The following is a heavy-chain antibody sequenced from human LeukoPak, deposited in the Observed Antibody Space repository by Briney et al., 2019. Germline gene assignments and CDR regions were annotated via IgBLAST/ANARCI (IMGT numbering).Heavy chain of an antibody. CDR1: GSSIIGSNYY. D-gene: IGHD1-20*01. CDR2: IYYSGST. CDR3: ARTHNWNGGWFDP. J-gene: IGHJ5*02. Sequence: SETLSLTCTVTGSSIIGSNYYWGWIRQPPGKGLEWIGSIYYSGSTYYNPSLRSRVTISLDTPKTQFSLKLNSVTAADTAVYYCARTHNWNGGWFDPWGQGTLVTVSS. V-gene: IGHV4-39*01.